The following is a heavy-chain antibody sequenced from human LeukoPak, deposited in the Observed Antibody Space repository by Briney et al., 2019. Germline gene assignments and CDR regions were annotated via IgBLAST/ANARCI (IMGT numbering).Heavy chain of an antibody. V-gene: IGHV3-11*04. D-gene: IGHD2/OR15-2a*01. Sequence: PGGSLRLSCAASGFTFSDYYMTWIRQAPGKGLEWISYISTSSSTIKNADSVKGRFTISRDNAKNTLYLQLNSLGAADTAVYYCARKAFCNSATCYGALDVWGQGTMVTVSS. J-gene: IGHJ3*01. CDR2: ISTSSSTI. CDR3: ARKAFCNSATCYGALDV. CDR1: GFTFSDYY.